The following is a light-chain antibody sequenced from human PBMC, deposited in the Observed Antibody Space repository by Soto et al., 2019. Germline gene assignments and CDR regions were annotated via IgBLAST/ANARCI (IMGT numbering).Light chain of an antibody. CDR3: QQRSTWPT. V-gene: IGKV3-11*01. CDR1: KSVDFH. Sequence: DMELTQSPGTLSLSPGERATLSCRASKSVDFHLAWYQQKPGQAPRLLIYDASVRATGTPARFSGSGSGTAFTLTISSLEPEDFALYYCQQRSTWPTFGQGTRLEI. J-gene: IGKJ5*01. CDR2: DAS.